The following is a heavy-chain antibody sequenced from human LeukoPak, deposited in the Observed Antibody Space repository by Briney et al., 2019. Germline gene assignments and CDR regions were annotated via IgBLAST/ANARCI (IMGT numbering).Heavy chain of an antibody. CDR3: AKVPMIVVVTGFDY. D-gene: IGHD3-22*01. Sequence: GSLRLSCAASGFAFSIYAMSWVCQAPGKGLEWVSAISGSGGSTYYADSVKGRFTISRDNSKNTLYLQMNSLRAEDTAVYYCAKVPMIVVVTGFDYWGQGTLVTVSS. CDR1: GFAFSIYA. J-gene: IGHJ4*02. CDR2: ISGSGGST. V-gene: IGHV3-23*01.